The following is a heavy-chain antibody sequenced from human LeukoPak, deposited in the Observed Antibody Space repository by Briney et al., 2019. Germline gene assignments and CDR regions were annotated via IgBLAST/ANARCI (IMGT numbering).Heavy chain of an antibody. CDR3: ARDRNMITFGGVIVTRAAFDI. J-gene: IGHJ3*02. V-gene: IGHV3-21*01. CDR1: GFTFSSYS. D-gene: IGHD3-16*02. CDR2: ISSSSSFV. Sequence: NPGGSLRLSCAASGFTFSSYSMNWVRQAPGKGLEWVSYISSSSSFVYYADTVKGRFTVSRDNAKNTLYLQMNSLRAEDTAVYYCARDRNMITFGGVIVTRAAFDIWGQGTMVTVSS.